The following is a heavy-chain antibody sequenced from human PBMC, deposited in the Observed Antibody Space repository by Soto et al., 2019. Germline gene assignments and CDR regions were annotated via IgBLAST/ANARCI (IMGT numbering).Heavy chain of an antibody. CDR3: ARDSFNLLNRNYFSDY. V-gene: IGHV1-46*01. Sequence: QVQLVQSGAEVKKPGASVKVSCKASGYTFTSYHIHWVRQAPGQGLEWMGIINPSGGSTSYAQKFQGRVPMTRDTSTGTVYMQLSSLRSEDTAVYFCARDSFNLLNRNYFSDYWGQGTLITVSS. CDR1: GYTFTSYH. D-gene: IGHD4-4*01. CDR2: INPSGGST. J-gene: IGHJ4*02.